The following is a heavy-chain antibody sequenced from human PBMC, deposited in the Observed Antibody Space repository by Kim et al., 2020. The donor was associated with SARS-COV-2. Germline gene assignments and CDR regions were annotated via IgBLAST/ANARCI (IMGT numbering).Heavy chain of an antibody. V-gene: IGHV5-10-1*01. CDR3: ARISWNNGGAFDI. D-gene: IGHD1-1*01. Sequence: SPSFQGHVTISADKSISTAYLQWSSLKASDTAMYYCARISWNNGGAFDIWGQGTMVTVSS. J-gene: IGHJ3*02.